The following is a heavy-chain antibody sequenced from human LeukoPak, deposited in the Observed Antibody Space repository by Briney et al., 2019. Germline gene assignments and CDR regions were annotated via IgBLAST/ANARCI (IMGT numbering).Heavy chain of an antibody. D-gene: IGHD3-22*01. J-gene: IGHJ3*02. Sequence: PGGSLRLFCAASGFTVSSNYMSWVRQAPGKGLEWVSVIYSGGSTYYADSVKGRFTISRHNSKNTLYLQMNSLRAEDTAVYYCARGLSDSSGYSDDAFDIWGQGTMVTVSS. CDR3: ARGLSDSSGYSDDAFDI. V-gene: IGHV3-53*04. CDR1: GFTVSSNY. CDR2: IYSGGST.